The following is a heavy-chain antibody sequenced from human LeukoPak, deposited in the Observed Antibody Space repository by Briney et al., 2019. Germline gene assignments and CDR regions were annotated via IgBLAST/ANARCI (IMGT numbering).Heavy chain of an antibody. V-gene: IGHV3-23*01. CDR3: AKVGGIVVVTASIVDY. Sequence: GGSLRLSCAASGFTVSSNYMSWVRQAPGKGLEWVSDISGTSGKSNYADSVKGRFSIARDNSKDTLYLQMNSLRVDDTAVYYCAKVGGIVVVTASIVDYWGQGTLVTVSS. J-gene: IGHJ4*02. D-gene: IGHD2-21*02. CDR2: ISGTSGKS. CDR1: GFTVSSNY.